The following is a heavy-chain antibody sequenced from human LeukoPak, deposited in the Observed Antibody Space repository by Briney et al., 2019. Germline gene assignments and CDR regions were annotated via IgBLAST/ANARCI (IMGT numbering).Heavy chain of an antibody. Sequence: SQTLSLTCNVSGVSVSDGRYYWTWIRQHPGKGLEWIGYKYYSGSAKYNPSLKSRLTISIDTSKNQFSLKLSSVTAADTAVYYCARVDRGVILYYYYMDVWGKGTTVTVSS. CDR2: KYYSGSA. V-gene: IGHV4-31*03. CDR3: ARVDRGVILYYYYMDV. CDR1: GVSVSDGRYY. D-gene: IGHD3-10*01. J-gene: IGHJ6*03.